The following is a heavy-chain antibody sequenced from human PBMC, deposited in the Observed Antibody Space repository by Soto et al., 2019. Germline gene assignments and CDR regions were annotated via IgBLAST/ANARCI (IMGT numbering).Heavy chain of an antibody. Sequence: GGSLRLSCASSVFAVSSYSMHCVRHSPGKWLEWVAAMSFDGNSKYFADSVKGRFKISRDTSKNTWSLEMESLGVEDSALYHCTRGRSLIANDDFEYWGQGTQFSGSS. V-gene: IGHV3-30-3*01. D-gene: IGHD2-21*01. CDR2: MSFDGNSK. CDR3: TRGRSLIANDDFEY. CDR1: VFAVSSYS. J-gene: IGHJ4*02.